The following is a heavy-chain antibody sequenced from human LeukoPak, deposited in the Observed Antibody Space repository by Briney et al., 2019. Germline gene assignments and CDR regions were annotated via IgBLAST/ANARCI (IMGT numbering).Heavy chain of an antibody. CDR3: ARAYGSGDPYYMDV. CDR1: GFTFSSYS. D-gene: IGHD3-10*01. Sequence: GGSLRLSCAASGFTFSSYSMNWVRQAPGKGLEWVSYISSSGSTIYYADSVKGRFTISRDNAKNSLYLQMNSLRAEDTAVYYCARAYGSGDPYYMDVWGKGTTVTISS. V-gene: IGHV3-48*04. CDR2: ISSSGSTI. J-gene: IGHJ6*03.